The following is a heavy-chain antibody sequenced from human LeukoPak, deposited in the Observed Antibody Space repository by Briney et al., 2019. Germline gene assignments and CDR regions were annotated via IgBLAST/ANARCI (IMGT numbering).Heavy chain of an antibody. CDR1: GFIFSCCG. V-gene: IGHV3-23*01. D-gene: IGHD3-16*02. J-gene: IGHJ4*02. CDR2: VNGNGGST. CDR3: AKSLYGGCDY. Sequence: GGSLRLSCAASGFIFSCCGLHWVRQAPGKGLEWVSGVNGNGGSTSYADSVKGRFTIFRDNSKNTVYLQMNSLRVEDTAVYYCAKSLYGGCDYWGQGTVVTVSS.